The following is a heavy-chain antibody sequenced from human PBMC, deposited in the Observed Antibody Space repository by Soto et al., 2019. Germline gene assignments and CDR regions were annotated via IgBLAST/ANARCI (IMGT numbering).Heavy chain of an antibody. CDR3: ARDRSLMVYAAWDAFDI. Sequence: PGGSLRLSCAASGFTFSSYGMHWVRQAPGKGLEWVAVIWYDGSNKYYADSVKGRFTISRDNSKNTLYLQMNSLRAEDTAVYYCARDRSLMVYAAWDAFDIWGQGTMVTVSS. D-gene: IGHD2-8*01. J-gene: IGHJ3*02. CDR2: IWYDGSNK. V-gene: IGHV3-33*01. CDR1: GFTFSSYG.